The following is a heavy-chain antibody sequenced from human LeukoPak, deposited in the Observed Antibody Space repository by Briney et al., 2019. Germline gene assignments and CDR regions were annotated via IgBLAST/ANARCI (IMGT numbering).Heavy chain of an antibody. V-gene: IGHV3-21*01. CDR3: ARGDLVVTLEGPIDY. CDR1: GFTFSSYE. J-gene: IGHJ4*02. Sequence: GGSLRLSCAASGFTFSSYEMNWVRQAPGKGLEWVSSISSSSSHIYYADSVTGRFTVSRDNAKNSLYLQMNSLRAEDTAVYYCARGDLVVTLEGPIDYWGQGTLVTVSS. D-gene: IGHD2-21*02. CDR2: ISSSSSHI.